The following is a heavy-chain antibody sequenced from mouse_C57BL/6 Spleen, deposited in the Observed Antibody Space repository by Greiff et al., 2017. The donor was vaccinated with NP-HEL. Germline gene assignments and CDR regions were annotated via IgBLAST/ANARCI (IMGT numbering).Heavy chain of an antibody. CDR1: CYTFTGYW. J-gene: IGHJ2*01. V-gene: IGHV1-9*01. D-gene: IGHD2-4*01. Sequence: VQLQQSGAELMKPGASVKLSCKATCYTFTGYWIEWVKQRPGHGLEWIGEILPGSGSTNYNEKFKGKATFTADTSSNTAYMQLSSLTTEDSAIYYCAISTMITTRPSYFDYWGQGTTLTVSS. CDR2: ILPGSGST. CDR3: AISTMITTRPSYFDY.